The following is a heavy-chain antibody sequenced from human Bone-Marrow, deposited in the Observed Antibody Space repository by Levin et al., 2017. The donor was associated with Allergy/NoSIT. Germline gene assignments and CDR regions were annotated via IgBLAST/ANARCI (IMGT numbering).Heavy chain of an antibody. D-gene: IGHD6-13*01. CDR3: ARGQVYSSSWYSIYYFDY. CDR2: INHSGST. CDR1: GGSFSGYY. V-gene: IGHV4-34*01. Sequence: SETLSLTCAVYGGSFSGYYWSWIRQPPGKGLEWIGEINHSGSTNYNPSLKSRVTISVDTSKNQFSLKLSSVTAADTAVYYCARGQVYSSSWYSIYYFDYWGQGTLVTVSS. J-gene: IGHJ4*02.